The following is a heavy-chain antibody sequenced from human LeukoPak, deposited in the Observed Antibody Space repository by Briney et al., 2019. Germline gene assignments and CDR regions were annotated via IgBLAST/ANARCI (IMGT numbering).Heavy chain of an antibody. Sequence: ASVKVSCKASGYTFTGYYMHWVRQAPGQGLEWMGWINPNSGGTNYAQKFQGRVTMTRDTSISTAYMELSRQRSDDTAVYYCARGPHGVGATYPWGQGTLVTVSS. CDR3: ARGPHGVGATYP. V-gene: IGHV1-2*02. D-gene: IGHD1-26*01. CDR2: INPNSGGT. J-gene: IGHJ5*02. CDR1: GYTFTGYY.